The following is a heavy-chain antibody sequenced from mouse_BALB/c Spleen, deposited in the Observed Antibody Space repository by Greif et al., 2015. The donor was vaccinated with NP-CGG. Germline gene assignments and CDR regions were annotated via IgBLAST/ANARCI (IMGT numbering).Heavy chain of an antibody. J-gene: IGHJ4*01. V-gene: IGHV2-9*02. CDR2: IWAGGST. D-gene: IGHD2-4*01. CDR3: AKEGLRGAMNY. CDR1: GFSLTSYG. Sequence: QVQLKEPGPGLVAPSQSLSITCTVSGFSLTSYGVHWVRQPPGKGLEWLGVIWAGGSTNYNSALMPRPSISKDNSKSQVVLKMNRLRTGDAAMYCYAKEGLRGAMNYGGQGISVTVSS.